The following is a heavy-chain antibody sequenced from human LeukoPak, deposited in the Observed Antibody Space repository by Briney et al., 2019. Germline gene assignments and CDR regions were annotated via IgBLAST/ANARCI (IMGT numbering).Heavy chain of an antibody. CDR2: IYYSGST. D-gene: IGHD2-2*01. J-gene: IGHJ4*02. Sequence: ASQTLSLTCTVSGGSISSGDYYWSWIRQPPGKGLEWIGYIYYSGSTYYNPSLKSRVTISVDTSKNQFSLKLGSVTAADTAVYYCARAEPSSSTTFDYWGQGTLVTVSS. CDR3: ARAEPSSSTTFDY. CDR1: GGSISSGDYY. V-gene: IGHV4-30-4*08.